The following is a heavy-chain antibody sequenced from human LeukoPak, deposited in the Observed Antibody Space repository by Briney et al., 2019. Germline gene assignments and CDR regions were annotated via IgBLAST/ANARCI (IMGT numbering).Heavy chain of an antibody. CDR1: GFTFSSYG. J-gene: IGHJ4*02. Sequence: GGSLRLSCAASGFTFSSYGMHWVRQAPGKGLEWVAFIRYDGSNKYYADSVKGRFTISRDNSKNTLYLQMNSLRAEDTAVYYCAKDALYSRSSHVDYWGQGTLVTVS. CDR3: AKDALYSRSSHVDY. V-gene: IGHV3-30*02. CDR2: IRYDGSNK. D-gene: IGHD6-13*01.